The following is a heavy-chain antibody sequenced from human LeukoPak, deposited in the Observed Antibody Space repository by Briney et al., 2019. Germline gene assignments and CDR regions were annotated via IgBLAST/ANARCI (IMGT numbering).Heavy chain of an antibody. CDR1: GFTFSSYA. D-gene: IGHD5-18*01. Sequence: PGGSLRLSCAASGFTFSSYAMSWVRQAPGKGLEWVAFIWYDGSNKYYADSVKGRFTISRDNSKNTLYLQMNSLRAEDTALYYCAKSYSYGYDYWGQGTLVTVSP. J-gene: IGHJ4*02. CDR3: AKSYSYGYDY. CDR2: IWYDGSNK. V-gene: IGHV3-30*02.